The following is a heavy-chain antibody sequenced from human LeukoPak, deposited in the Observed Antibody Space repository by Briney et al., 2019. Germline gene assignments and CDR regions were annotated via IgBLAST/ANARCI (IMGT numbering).Heavy chain of an antibody. D-gene: IGHD1-20*01. Sequence: GGSLRLSCAASGFTFSSYDMHWVRQATGKGLEWVSAIGTAGDTYYPGFVKGRFTISRENAKNSLYLQMNSLRAGDTAVYYCARSYNWNDVLDYWGQGTLVTVSS. CDR1: GFTFSSYD. CDR3: ARSYNWNDVLDY. CDR2: IGTAGDT. V-gene: IGHV3-13*01. J-gene: IGHJ4*02.